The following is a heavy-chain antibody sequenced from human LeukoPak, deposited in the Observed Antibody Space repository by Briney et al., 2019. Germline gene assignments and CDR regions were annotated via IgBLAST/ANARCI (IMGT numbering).Heavy chain of an antibody. Sequence: SETLSLTCTVSDGSINGYYWSWIRQPAGKGLEWIGRIYTSGSTNYNPSLKSRVTMSVDTSKNQFSLKLSSVTAADTAVYYCAREGFTMVRGVYFDYWGQGTLVTVSS. CDR3: AREGFTMVRGVYFDY. J-gene: IGHJ4*02. CDR2: IYTSGST. CDR1: DGSINGYY. D-gene: IGHD3-10*01. V-gene: IGHV4-4*07.